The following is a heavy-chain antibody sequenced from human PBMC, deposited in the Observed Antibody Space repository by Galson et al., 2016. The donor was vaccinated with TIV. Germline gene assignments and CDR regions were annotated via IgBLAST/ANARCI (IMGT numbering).Heavy chain of an antibody. CDR1: GGSMNNDVYY. CDR3: ARGLRGISPDPENWFDP. D-gene: IGHD3-16*01. J-gene: IGHJ5*02. V-gene: IGHV4-30-4*08. Sequence: TLSLTCSVSGGSMNNDVYYWTWIRQPPWKGLEWIGSIYYSEIIYYNSSLKSRVITSVDTSKNQFSLMMNSVTAADTAVYYCARGLRGISPDPENWFDPWGQATLITVSS. CDR2: IYYSEII.